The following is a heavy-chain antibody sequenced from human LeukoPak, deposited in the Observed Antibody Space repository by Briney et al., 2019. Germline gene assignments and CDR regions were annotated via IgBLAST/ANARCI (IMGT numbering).Heavy chain of an antibody. J-gene: IGHJ4*02. CDR1: GFTFSSYG. CDR2: ISYDGSNK. V-gene: IGHV3-30*18. Sequence: GRSLRLSCAASGFTFSSYGMHWVRQAPGKGLEWVAVISYDGSNKYYADSVKGRFTISRDNSKNTLYLQMNSLRAEDTAVYYCAKYQPYSSSDVDYWGQGTLVTVSS. D-gene: IGHD6-13*01. CDR3: AKYQPYSSSDVDY.